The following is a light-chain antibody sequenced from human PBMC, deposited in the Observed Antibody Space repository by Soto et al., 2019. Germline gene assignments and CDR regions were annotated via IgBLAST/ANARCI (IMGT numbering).Light chain of an antibody. Sequence: DIQMTQSPSSLSASVGDRVTITCRASQSSDNYLNWYQQKSGKAPQLLIYSASHLQSGVPSRFSGVGYGTDFILTISSLQPEDSAIYFCQQSITAPLTFGGGTKVEIK. V-gene: IGKV1-39*01. CDR2: SAS. CDR1: QSSDNY. J-gene: IGKJ4*02. CDR3: QQSITAPLT.